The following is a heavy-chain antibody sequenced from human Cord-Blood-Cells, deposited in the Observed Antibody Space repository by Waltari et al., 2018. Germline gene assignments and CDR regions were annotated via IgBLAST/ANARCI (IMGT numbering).Heavy chain of an antibody. V-gene: IGHV1-69*01. CDR1: GGTFSSYA. J-gene: IGHJ5*02. CDR2: IIPIFGTA. Sequence: QVQLVQSGAEVKKPGSSVKVSCKASGGTFSSYAISWVRQAPGPGLEWMGGIIPIFGTANYAHEFQGRVTITADESTSTAYLELSSLRSEDTAVYYCARLYYYDSSGYYNGFDPWGQGTLVTVSS. CDR3: ARLYYYDSSGYYNGFDP. D-gene: IGHD3-22*01.